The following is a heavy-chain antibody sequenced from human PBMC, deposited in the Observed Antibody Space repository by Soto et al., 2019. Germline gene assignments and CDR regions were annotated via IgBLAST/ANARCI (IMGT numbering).Heavy chain of an antibody. CDR1: GYSFSTYW. CDR3: ARLCCSSSIFSYYYYGMDV. Sequence: PGESLKISCSASGYSFSTYWIAWVRQMPGKGLEWMGIIYPGDSDTRYSPSFQGQVTISADKSISTAYLQWSSLKASDTAMYYCARLCCSSSIFSYYYYGMDVWGQGTKVTVYS. V-gene: IGHV5-51*01. J-gene: IGHJ6*02. CDR2: IYPGDSDT. D-gene: IGHD2-2*01.